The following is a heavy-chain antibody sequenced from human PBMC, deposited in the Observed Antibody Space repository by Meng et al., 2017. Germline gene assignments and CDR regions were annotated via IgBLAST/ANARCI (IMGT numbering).Heavy chain of an antibody. J-gene: IGHJ4*02. V-gene: IGHV3-21*01. CDR3: ASHFNLAVAGYNPHRHGLLDY. D-gene: IGHD6-19*01. CDR1: GFTFSSYS. CDR2: ISSSSSYI. Sequence: GESLKISCAASGFTFSSYSMNWVRQAPGKGLEWVSSISSSSSYIYYADSVKGRFTISRDNAKNSLHLQMNSLRAEDTAVYYCASHFNLAVAGYNPHRHGLLDYWGQGTLVTVSS.